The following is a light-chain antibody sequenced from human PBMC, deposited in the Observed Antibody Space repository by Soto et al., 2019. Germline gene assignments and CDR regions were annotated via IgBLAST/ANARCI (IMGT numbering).Light chain of an antibody. J-gene: IGKJ2*01. Sequence: EILLTQSPGTLAVSPGEVATLSCRASQSVRDNLAWYQQKPGQAPRLLIYRASTRATGVPARFSGSGSGTEFTLTISSLKSEDVSVYFCQHYNVWPHSFGQGTKVEIK. CDR3: QHYNVWPHS. CDR2: RAS. CDR1: QSVRDN. V-gene: IGKV3-15*01.